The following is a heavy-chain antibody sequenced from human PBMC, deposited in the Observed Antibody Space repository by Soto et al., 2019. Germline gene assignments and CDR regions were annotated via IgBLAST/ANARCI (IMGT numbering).Heavy chain of an antibody. CDR2: MSYDGSKK. D-gene: IGHD6-13*01. CDR3: AKLDTSGDMPTMAAAETH. Sequence: QVQLVEFGGGVVQPGGSRRLSGLASGFSFSAYGMHWVRQSPGKGLEGVAVMSYDGSKKYYLDSVKGRFTISRDNSQNTLFLQMNTLRPEDSALYYCAKLDTSGDMPTMAAAETHWGQGTLVTVSS. CDR1: GFSFSAYG. V-gene: IGHV3-30*18. J-gene: IGHJ1*01.